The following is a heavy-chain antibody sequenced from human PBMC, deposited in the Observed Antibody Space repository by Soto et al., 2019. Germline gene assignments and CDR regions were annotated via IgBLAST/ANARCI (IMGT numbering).Heavy chain of an antibody. J-gene: IGHJ6*03. CDR1: GCTFSSYA. CDR3: AKAARGGITMVRGVIKTGAPWDYYYMDV. D-gene: IGHD3-10*01. Sequence: GGSLRLSCAASGCTFSSYAMSCVRQAPGKGLEWVSAISGSGGSTYYADSVKGRFTISRDNSKNTLYLQMNSLRAEDTAVYYCAKAARGGITMVRGVIKTGAPWDYYYMDVWGKGTTVTVSS. CDR2: ISGSGGST. V-gene: IGHV3-23*01.